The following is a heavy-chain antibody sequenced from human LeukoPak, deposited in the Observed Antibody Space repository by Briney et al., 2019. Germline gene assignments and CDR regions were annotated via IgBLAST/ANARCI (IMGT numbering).Heavy chain of an antibody. J-gene: IGHJ4*02. D-gene: IGHD5-12*01. CDR2: INHSGST. V-gene: IGHV4-34*01. Sequence: SGTLSLTCAVYGGSFSGYYWSWIRQPPGKGLEWIGEINHSGSTNYNPSLKSRVTISVDTSKNQFSLKLSSVTAADTAVYYCARGTVASGGFDYWGQGTLVTVSS. CDR3: ARGTVASGGFDY. CDR1: GGSFSGYY.